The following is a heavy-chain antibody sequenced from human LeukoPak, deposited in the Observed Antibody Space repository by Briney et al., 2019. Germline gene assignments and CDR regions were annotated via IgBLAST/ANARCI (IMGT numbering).Heavy chain of an antibody. D-gene: IGHD3-10*01. V-gene: IGHV1-46*01. CDR3: ARDPPLGDGSGHYYPSYYFDY. CDR1: GYTFTTYE. Sequence: ASVKDSLTPAGYTFTTYEIHTVGQTPGQGLEWMGIINPSGGSTSYAQKFQGRVTLTRDMSTSTVYMELSSLRSEDTAVYYCARDPPLGDGSGHYYPSYYFDYWAKGNRVTVSS. J-gene: IGHJ4*02. CDR2: INPSGGST.